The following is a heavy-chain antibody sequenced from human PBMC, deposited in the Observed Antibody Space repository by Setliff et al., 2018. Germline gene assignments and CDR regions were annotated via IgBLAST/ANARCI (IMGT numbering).Heavy chain of an antibody. D-gene: IGHD2-21*01. CDR1: GGSFSGYQ. Sequence: SETLSLTCAVYGGSFSGYQWTWIRQPPGKGLEWVGEINHSGSTNYNPSLKSRVSISVEKSKNQFSLMLTSVTAADTAVYYCARAQVVFAISAPVWYFEVWGRGTQVPSPQ. V-gene: IGHV4-34*01. CDR3: ARAQVVFAISAPVWYFEV. CDR2: INHSGST. J-gene: IGHJ2*01.